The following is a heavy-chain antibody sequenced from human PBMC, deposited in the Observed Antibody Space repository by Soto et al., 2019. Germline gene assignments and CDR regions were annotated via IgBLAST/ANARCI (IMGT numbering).Heavy chain of an antibody. V-gene: IGHV3-7*01. CDR3: TTSPHRDSERVFV. CDR2: IKQDGTEK. D-gene: IGHD1-26*01. J-gene: IGHJ6*02. CDR1: GFTFSTYW. Sequence: PGGSLSLSCAASGFTFSTYWMSWVRRTPGKGLEWVANIKQDGTEKYYVDSVRGRLTVSRDNAKSSLYLQMNSLRVEDTAVYYCTTSPHRDSERVFVWGQGTTVTVSS.